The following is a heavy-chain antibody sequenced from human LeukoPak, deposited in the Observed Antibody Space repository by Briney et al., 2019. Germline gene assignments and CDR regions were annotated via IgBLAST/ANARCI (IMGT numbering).Heavy chain of an antibody. Sequence: HSQTLSLTCVISGDSISNNSAAWNWIRQSPSRDLEWLGRTYYRSKWYSDFAFSVKSRITINPDTSENQFSLQLNSVTPEDTAVYYCARDRGYSDYWGQGTLVTVSS. V-gene: IGHV6-1*01. J-gene: IGHJ4*02. CDR1: GDSISNNSAA. D-gene: IGHD2-21*01. CDR3: ARDRGYSDY. CDR2: TYYRSKWYS.